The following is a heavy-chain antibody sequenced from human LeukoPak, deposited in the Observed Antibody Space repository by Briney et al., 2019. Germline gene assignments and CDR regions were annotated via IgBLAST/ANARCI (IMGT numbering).Heavy chain of an antibody. V-gene: IGHV1-8*03. CDR2: MNPNSGNT. Sequence: GASVKVSCKASGYTFTSYDINWVRQATGQGLEWMGWMNPNSGNTGYAQKFQGRVTITRNTSISTAYMELSSLRAEDTAVYYCAKDRWVHSISSLRSGDYFDYWGQGTLVTVSS. D-gene: IGHD3-16*01. CDR3: AKDRWVHSISSLRSGDYFDY. J-gene: IGHJ4*02. CDR1: GYTFTSYD.